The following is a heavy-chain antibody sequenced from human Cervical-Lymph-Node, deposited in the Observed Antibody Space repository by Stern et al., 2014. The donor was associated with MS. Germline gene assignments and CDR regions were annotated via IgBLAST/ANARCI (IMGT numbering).Heavy chain of an antibody. V-gene: IGHV1-18*01. CDR3: ARTYVRAFDY. Sequence: QVQLVQSGSEVKKPGASGKVSCKASGYTFTNYGITWVRQAPGRGLEWMGWISAYNGDPNYAQNLQGRVTMTTDTSMTTAYMELXXLRSDDTAVYYCARTYVRAFDYWGQGSLVTVSS. D-gene: IGHD3-16*01. CDR1: GYTFTNYG. CDR2: ISAYNGDP. J-gene: IGHJ4*02.